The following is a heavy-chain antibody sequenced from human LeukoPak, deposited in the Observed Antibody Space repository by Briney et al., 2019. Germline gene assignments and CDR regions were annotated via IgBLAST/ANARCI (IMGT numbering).Heavy chain of an antibody. CDR3: AKVRSRWLQPRSVY. Sequence: GSLRLSCAAPGFTFSSYAMSRVRQAPGKGLEWVSAISGSGGSTYYADSVKGRFTISRDNSKNTLYLQMNSLRAEDTAVYYCAKVRSRWLQPRSVYWGQGTLVTVSS. J-gene: IGHJ4*02. D-gene: IGHD5-24*01. V-gene: IGHV3-23*01. CDR1: GFTFSSYA. CDR2: ISGSGGST.